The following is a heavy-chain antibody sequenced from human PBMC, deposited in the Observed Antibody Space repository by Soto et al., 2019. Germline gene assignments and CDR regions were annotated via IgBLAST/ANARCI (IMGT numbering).Heavy chain of an antibody. CDR3: VRPLPSGQNYGMDV. J-gene: IGHJ6*02. V-gene: IGHV3-53*01. Sequence: EVPLVESGGGLIQPGGSLKLSCAASGLTVSNNYMSWVRQAPGKGLEWVSVIYNDGKTYYADSVKGRFTISRDTSKNTLHLQMDSLRDEDTAVYYCVRPLPSGQNYGMDVWGQGTTVTVS. CDR2: IYNDGKT. CDR1: GLTVSNNY. D-gene: IGHD3-10*01.